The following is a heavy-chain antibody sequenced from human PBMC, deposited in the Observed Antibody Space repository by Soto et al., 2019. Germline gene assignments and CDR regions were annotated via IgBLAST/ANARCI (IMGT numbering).Heavy chain of an antibody. V-gene: IGHV1-46*01. CDR2: INPIGGST. D-gene: IGHD1-26*01. Sequence: ASVKVSCKACGCTFTSYYMHWVRQAPGQGLEWMGIINPIGGSTSYAQKFQGRVTMTRDTSTSTVYMELSSLRSEDTAVYYCARVIVGATNAFDIWGQGTMVTVSS. CDR1: GCTFTSYY. J-gene: IGHJ3*02. CDR3: ARVIVGATNAFDI.